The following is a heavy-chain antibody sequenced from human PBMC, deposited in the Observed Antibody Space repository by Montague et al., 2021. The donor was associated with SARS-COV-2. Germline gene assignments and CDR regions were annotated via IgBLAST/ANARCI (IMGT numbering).Heavy chain of an antibody. J-gene: IGHJ4*02. D-gene: IGHD6-6*01. V-gene: IGHV2-5*02. Sequence: PALVKPTQTLTLTCTFSGFSLSTRTVGVGWIRQPPGKALEWLALIYWDDDRRYSPSLKSRLTITKVTSKNQVVLTMTNMHPVDTATYYCAHRLPAVAAFDYWGQGTLVTVSS. CDR3: AHRLPAVAAFDY. CDR2: IYWDDDR. CDR1: GFSLSTRTVG.